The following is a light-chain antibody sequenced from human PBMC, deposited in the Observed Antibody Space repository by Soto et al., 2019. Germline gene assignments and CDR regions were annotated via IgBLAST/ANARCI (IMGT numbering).Light chain of an antibody. J-gene: IGLJ3*02. Sequence: QSALTQPASVSGSPGQSITISCTGTSRDVGGHNLVSWYQQHPGKVPKLIIFETSKRPSGVSNRFSGFKSGNTASLTISGLQAEDESDYYCCSYAVGDTWVFGGGTKLTVL. CDR1: SRDVGGHNL. CDR3: CSYAVGDTWV. CDR2: ETS. V-gene: IGLV2-23*01.